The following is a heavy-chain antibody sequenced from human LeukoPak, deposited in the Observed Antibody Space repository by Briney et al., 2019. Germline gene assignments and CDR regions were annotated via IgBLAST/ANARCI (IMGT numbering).Heavy chain of an antibody. CDR2: ISWNSGSI. CDR3: AKEFAYDSSGYLDY. V-gene: IGHV3-9*01. CDR1: GFTFDDYA. D-gene: IGHD3-22*01. Sequence: PGRSLRPSCAASGFTFDDYAMHWVRQAPGKGLEWVSGISWNSGSIGYADSVKGRFTISRDNAKNSLYLQMNSLRAEDTALYYCAKEFAYDSSGYLDYWGQGTLVTVSS. J-gene: IGHJ4*02.